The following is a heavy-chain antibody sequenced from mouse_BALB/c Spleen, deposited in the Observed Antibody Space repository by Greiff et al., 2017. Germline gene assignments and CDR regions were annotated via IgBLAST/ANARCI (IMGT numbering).Heavy chain of an antibody. CDR1: GYTFTDYN. CDR3: ARFAYDYAFAY. J-gene: IGHJ3*01. Sequence: VQLKESGPELVKPGASVKISCKASGYTFTDYNMHWVKQSHGKSLEWIGYIYPYNGGTGYNQKFKSKATLTVDNSSSTAYMELRSLTSEDSAVYYCARFAYDYAFAYWGQGTLVTVSA. D-gene: IGHD2-4*01. CDR2: IYPYNGGT. V-gene: IGHV1S29*02.